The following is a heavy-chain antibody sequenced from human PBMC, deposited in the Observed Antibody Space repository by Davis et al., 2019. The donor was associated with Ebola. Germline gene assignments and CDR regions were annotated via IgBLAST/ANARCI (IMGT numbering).Heavy chain of an antibody. CDR1: IFSSYV. V-gene: IGHV4-39*01. Sequence: IFSSYVMSWVRQSPGKGLEWIGSIYYNGNTYYSPSLRSRVTMSVDSSKNQFSLELSSVTAADTAIYYCARRNYYYENFWGQGILVTVSS. D-gene: IGHD3-22*01. CDR2: IYYNGNT. CDR3: ARRNYYYENF. J-gene: IGHJ4*02.